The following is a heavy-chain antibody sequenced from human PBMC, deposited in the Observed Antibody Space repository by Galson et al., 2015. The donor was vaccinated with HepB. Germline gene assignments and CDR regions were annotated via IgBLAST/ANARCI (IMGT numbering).Heavy chain of an antibody. D-gene: IGHD2-15*01. CDR3: ARGPDYCSGGSCESGYWYFDL. J-gene: IGHJ2*01. CDR1: GGSISSCY. V-gene: IGHV4-4*07. Sequence: SETLSLTCTVSGGSISSCYWSWIRQPAGKGLEWIGRIYTSGSTNYNPSLKSRVTMSVDTSKNQFSLKLSSVTAADTAVYYCARGPDYCSGGSCESGYWYFDLWGRGTLVTVSS. CDR2: IYTSGST.